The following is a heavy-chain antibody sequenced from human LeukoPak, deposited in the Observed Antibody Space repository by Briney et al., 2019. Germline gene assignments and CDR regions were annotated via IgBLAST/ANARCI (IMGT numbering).Heavy chain of an antibody. D-gene: IGHD3-10*01. CDR3: AKDRYYYGSGINWFDP. J-gene: IGHJ5*02. CDR1: GFTFSSYA. V-gene: IGHV3-23*01. Sequence: GGSLRLSCAASGFTFSSYATSWVRQAPGKGLEWVSAISGSGGSTYYADSVKGRFTISRDNSKNTLYLQMNSLRAEDTAVYYCAKDRYYYGSGINWFDPWGQGTLVTVSS. CDR2: ISGSGGST.